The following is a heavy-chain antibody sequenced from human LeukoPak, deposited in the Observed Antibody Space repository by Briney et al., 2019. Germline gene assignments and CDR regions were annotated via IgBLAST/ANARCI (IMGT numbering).Heavy chain of an antibody. D-gene: IGHD3-10*01. CDR1: GGTFSSYA. V-gene: IGHV1-18*01. J-gene: IGHJ3*02. CDR3: AGGTMVASLNAFDI. CDR2: ISAYNGNT. Sequence: ASVKVSCKASGGTFSSYAISWVRQAPGQGLEWMGWISAYNGNTNYAQKLQGRVTMTTDTSTSTAYMELRSLRSDDTAVYYCAGGTMVASLNAFDIWGQGTMVTVSS.